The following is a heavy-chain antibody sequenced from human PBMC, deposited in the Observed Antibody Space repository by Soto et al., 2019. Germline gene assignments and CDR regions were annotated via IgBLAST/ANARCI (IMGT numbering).Heavy chain of an antibody. J-gene: IGHJ6*02. Sequence: SETLSLTCAVYGGSFSGYYWSWIRQPPGKGLEWIGEINHSGITNYNPSLKSRVTISVDTSKNQFSLKLSSVTAADTAVYYCARVSYDLWSGSRVPYGMDAWGQGPTVTVS. CDR1: GGSFSGYY. V-gene: IGHV4-34*01. CDR3: ARVSYDLWSGSRVPYGMDA. D-gene: IGHD3-3*01. CDR2: INHSGIT.